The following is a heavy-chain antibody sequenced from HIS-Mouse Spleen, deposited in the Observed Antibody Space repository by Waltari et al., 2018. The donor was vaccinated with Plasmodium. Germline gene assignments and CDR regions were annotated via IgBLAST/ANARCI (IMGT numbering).Heavy chain of an antibody. J-gene: IGHJ4*02. D-gene: IGHD2-15*01. CDR2: IKQSGST. CDR1: GGSFSGYY. V-gene: IGHV4-34*01. CDR3: ARGVGYCSGGSCDHYFDY. Sequence: QVQLQQWGAGLLKPSETLSLTCAVYGGSFSGYYWTWIRQPPGKGLAGIGEIKQSGSTKYNPSPKRRSTRAVDTAKNQFSPKLSSVTAADTAVYYCARGVGYCSGGSCDHYFDYWGQGTLVTVSS.